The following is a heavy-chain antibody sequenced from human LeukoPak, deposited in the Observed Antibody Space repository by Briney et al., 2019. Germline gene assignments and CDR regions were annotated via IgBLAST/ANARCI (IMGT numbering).Heavy chain of an antibody. CDR1: GFTFSSYS. J-gene: IGHJ1*01. D-gene: IGHD6-13*01. V-gene: IGHV3-48*01. CDR2: ISSSSSTI. Sequence: GGPLRLSCAASGFTFSSYSMNWVRQAPGKGLEWVSYISSSSSTIYYADSVKGRFTISRDNAKSSLYLQMNSLRAEDTAVYYCARAGITTTGPLFQHWGQGTLVTVSS. CDR3: ARAGITTTGPLFQH.